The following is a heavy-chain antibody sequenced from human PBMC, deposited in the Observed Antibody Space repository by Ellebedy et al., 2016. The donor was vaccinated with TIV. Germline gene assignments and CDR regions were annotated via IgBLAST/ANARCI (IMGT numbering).Heavy chain of an antibody. D-gene: IGHD3-16*01. J-gene: IGHJ5*02. CDR2: LYYSGST. V-gene: IGHV4-39*01. CDR1: GGSISGGNYY. Sequence: MPSETLSLTFIVSGGSISGGNYYWAWIRQPPGKGLEWIGSLYYSGSTYSNPSLQSRVTISADTSKYQFSLKMTSVTAADTSVYHCAGHGSMTTFPFDPWGQGTLVTVSS. CDR3: AGHGSMTTFPFDP.